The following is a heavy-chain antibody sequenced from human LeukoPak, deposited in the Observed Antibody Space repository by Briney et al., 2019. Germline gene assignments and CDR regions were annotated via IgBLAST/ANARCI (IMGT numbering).Heavy chain of an antibody. CDR1: GFTFSSYS. D-gene: IGHD5-18*01. V-gene: IGHV3-33*08. J-gene: IGHJ6*02. Sequence: QSGGSLRLSCAASGFTFSSYSMNWVRQAPGKGLEWVAVIWYDGSNKYYADSVKGRFTISRDNSKNTLYLQMNSLRAEDTAVYYCARDLGYSYGPLGYYYYYGMDVWGQGTTVTVSS. CDR3: ARDLGYSYGPLGYYYYYGMDV. CDR2: IWYDGSNK.